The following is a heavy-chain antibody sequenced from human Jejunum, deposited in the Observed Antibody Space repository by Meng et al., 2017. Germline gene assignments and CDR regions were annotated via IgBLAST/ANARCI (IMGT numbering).Heavy chain of an antibody. V-gene: IGHV1-18*01. CDR2: ISAYNPST. CDR3: ARDRGLYSNYFDY. CDR1: GYSFSTYG. D-gene: IGHD3-10*01. Sequence: SVKVSCMTSGYSFSTYGVSWVRQAPGQGLEWLGWISAYNPSTNYAQKFQDRVTMTIDTSTSTAYMELRSLRSDEPAVYYCARDRGLYSNYFDYWGQGTQVTVSS. J-gene: IGHJ4*02.